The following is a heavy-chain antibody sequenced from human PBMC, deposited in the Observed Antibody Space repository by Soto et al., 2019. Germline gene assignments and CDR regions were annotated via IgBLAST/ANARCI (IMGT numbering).Heavy chain of an antibody. D-gene: IGHD6-6*01. J-gene: IGHJ6*02. CDR2: IYTSGST. CDR3: ARAPGYSSSSGTPTHFYYYYGMDV. CDR1: GGSISSYY. Sequence: QVQLQESGPGLVKPSETLSLTCTVSGGSISSYYWSWIRQPAGKGLEWIGRIYTSGSTNYNPSLKSRVTMSVDTSKNQFSLKLSSVTAADTAVYYCARAPGYSSSSGTPTHFYYYYGMDVWGQGTTVTVSS. V-gene: IGHV4-4*07.